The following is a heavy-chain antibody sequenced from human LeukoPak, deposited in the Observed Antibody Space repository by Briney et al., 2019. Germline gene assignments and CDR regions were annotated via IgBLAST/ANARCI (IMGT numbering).Heavy chain of an antibody. CDR3: ARDLAAAGTPLCYFDY. CDR1: GFTFSSYS. Sequence: GGSLRLSCAASGFTFSSYSMNWVRQAPGKGLEWVSSISSSSSYIYYADSVKGRFTISRDNAKNSLYLQMNSLRAEDTAVYYCARDLAAAGTPLCYFDYWGQGTLVAVSS. D-gene: IGHD6-13*01. V-gene: IGHV3-21*01. CDR2: ISSSSSYI. J-gene: IGHJ4*02.